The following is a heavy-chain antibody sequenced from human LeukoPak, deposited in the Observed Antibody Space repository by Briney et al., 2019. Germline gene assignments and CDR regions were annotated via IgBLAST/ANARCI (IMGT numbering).Heavy chain of an antibody. Sequence: GGSLRLSCAASGFTFNTYAMHWVRQAAGMGLEWVAVISSAGSNKYYADSVKGRFTISRDNSENTLYLQMNSLRAEGTAVYYCARRIFQGSSGWYLFDYWGQGTLVTVSS. D-gene: IGHD6-19*01. CDR1: GFTFNTYA. J-gene: IGHJ4*02. V-gene: IGHV3-30-3*01. CDR3: ARRIFQGSSGWYLFDY. CDR2: ISSAGSNK.